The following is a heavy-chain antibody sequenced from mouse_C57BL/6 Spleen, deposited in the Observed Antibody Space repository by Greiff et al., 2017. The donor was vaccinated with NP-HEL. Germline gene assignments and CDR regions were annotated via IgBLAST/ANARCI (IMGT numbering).Heavy chain of an antibody. Sequence: VQLQQSGAELVKPGASVKISCKASGYAFSSYWMNWVKQRPGKGLEWIGQIYPGDGDTNYNGKFKGKATLTADKSSSTAYMQLSSLTSEDSAVYFCARWHYGSSLDYWGQGTTLTVSS. D-gene: IGHD1-1*01. CDR3: ARWHYGSSLDY. V-gene: IGHV1-80*01. CDR1: GYAFSSYW. J-gene: IGHJ2*01. CDR2: IYPGDGDT.